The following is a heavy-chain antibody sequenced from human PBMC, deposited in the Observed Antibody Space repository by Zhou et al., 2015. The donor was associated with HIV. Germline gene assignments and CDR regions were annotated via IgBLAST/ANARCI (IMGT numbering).Heavy chain of an antibody. J-gene: IGHJ4*02. Sequence: QVQLVQSGAEVKKPGSSVKVSCKASGGTFSSYAISWVRQAPGQGLEWMGGIIPIFGTANYAQKFQGRVTITADESTSTAYMELSSLRSEDTAVYYCARDRSNALWFRHPAYTHFDYWGQGTLVTVSS. CDR3: ARDRSNALWFRHPAYTHFDY. D-gene: IGHD3-10*01. CDR2: IIPIFGTA. CDR1: GGTFSSYA. V-gene: IGHV1-69*01.